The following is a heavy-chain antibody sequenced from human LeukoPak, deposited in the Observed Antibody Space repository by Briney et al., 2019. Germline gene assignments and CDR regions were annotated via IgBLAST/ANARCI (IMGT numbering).Heavy chain of an antibody. Sequence: GASVKASCKASGYTFTSYYMHWVRQAPGQGLEWMGIINPSGGSTSYAQKFQGRVTMTRDTSTSTVYMELSSLRSEDTAVYYCARKGRGELLGPNAFDIWGQGTMVTVSS. CDR1: GYTFTSYY. CDR2: INPSGGST. D-gene: IGHD1-26*01. J-gene: IGHJ3*02. V-gene: IGHV1-46*01. CDR3: ARKGRGELLGPNAFDI.